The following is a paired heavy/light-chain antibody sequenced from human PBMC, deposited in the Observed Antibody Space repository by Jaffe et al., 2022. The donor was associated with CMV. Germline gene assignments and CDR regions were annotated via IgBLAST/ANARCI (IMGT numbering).Light chain of an antibody. Sequence: EIVLTQSPATLSLSPGERATLSCRASQSVSSYLAWYQQKPGQAPRLLIFDASNRATGIPARFSGSGSGTDFTLTISSLEPEDFAVYYCQQRNYCIFGGGTKVEIK. CDR1: QSVSSY. V-gene: IGKV3-11*01. CDR3: QQRNYCI. CDR2: DAS. J-gene: IGKJ4*01.
Heavy chain of an antibody. CDR1: GFTFSTYA. V-gene: IGHV3-23*01. CDR3: AKSPREEERDWYFDL. J-gene: IGHJ2*01. D-gene: IGHD1-26*01. Sequence: EVQLLESGGGLVQPGGSLRLSCAASGFTFSTYAMSWVRQAPGKGLEWVSGISDSGHSTYYADSVKGRFTISRDNSKNTLSLQMNSLRAEDTAIYYCAKSPREEERDWYFDLWGRGTLVTVSS. CDR2: ISDSGHST.